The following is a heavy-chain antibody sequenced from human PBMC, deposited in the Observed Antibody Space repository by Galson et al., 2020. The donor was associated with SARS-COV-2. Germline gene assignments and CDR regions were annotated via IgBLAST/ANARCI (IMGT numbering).Heavy chain of an antibody. CDR1: GGSIRTNH. V-gene: IGHV4-4*07. D-gene: IGHD3-10*01. CDR2: IHTSGTT. J-gene: IGHJ4*02. CDR3: ARDPHYGSGS. Sequence: ASETLSLTCTISGGSIRTNHWSWIRQPAGRGLEWIGRIHTSGTTNNNPSLKSRVTLSVDTSKNQFSLKLTSLTAADTAVYYCARDPHYGSGSWGQGILVTVSS.